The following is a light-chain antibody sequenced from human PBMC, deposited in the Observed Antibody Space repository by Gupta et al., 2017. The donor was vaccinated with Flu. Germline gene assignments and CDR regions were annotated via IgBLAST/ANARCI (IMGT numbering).Light chain of an antibody. J-gene: IGLJ2*01. V-gene: IGLV2-8*01. CDR2: EVS. CDR3: ASYAGSNSWV. Sequence: SVTISCTGTSSDVGVFNYVSWYQQHPGKAPKLMIYEVSKRPSGVPDRFSGSKSGNTASLTVSGLQADDEADFYCASYAGSNSWVFGGGTKLTVL. CDR1: SSDVGVFNY.